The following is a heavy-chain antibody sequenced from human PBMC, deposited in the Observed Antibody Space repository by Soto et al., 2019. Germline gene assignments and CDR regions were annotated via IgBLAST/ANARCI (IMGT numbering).Heavy chain of an antibody. CDR2: IDAGNGNT. J-gene: IGHJ4*02. V-gene: IGHV1-3*01. Sequence: GASVKVSCKASGYTFTNYAIHWVRLAPGQRLEWMGWIDAGNGNTLYSQKFQGRVTITTDTSASTAYMELSRLRSEDMAVYYCARNYGPTPLDYWGQGTLVTVSS. CDR3: ARNYGPTPLDY. CDR1: GYTFTNYA. D-gene: IGHD1-7*01.